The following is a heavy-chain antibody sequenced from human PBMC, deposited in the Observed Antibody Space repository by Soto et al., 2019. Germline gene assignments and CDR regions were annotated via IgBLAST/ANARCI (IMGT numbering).Heavy chain of an antibody. Sequence: NPSETLSLTCAVYGGSFSGYYWSWIRQPPGKGLEWIGEINHSGSTNYNPSLKSRVTISVDTSKNQFSLKLSPVTAADTAVYYCARGGVVATMGMDVWGQGTTVTVSS. CDR1: GGSFSGYY. D-gene: IGHD2-15*01. CDR2: INHSGST. CDR3: ARGGVVATMGMDV. V-gene: IGHV4-34*01. J-gene: IGHJ6*02.